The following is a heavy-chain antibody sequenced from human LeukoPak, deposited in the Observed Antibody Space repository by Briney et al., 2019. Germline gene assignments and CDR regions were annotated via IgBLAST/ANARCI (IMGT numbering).Heavy chain of an antibody. CDR1: GGSFSGYY. J-gene: IGHJ2*01. V-gene: IGHV4-34*01. CDR3: ATYRTSFIYWYFDL. CDR2: INHRRST. Sequence: SETLSLTCAVYGGSFSGYYWSWIRQPPGKGLEWIGEINHRRSTNYNPSLESRVIISVDTSKNQFSLKLSSVTAADTAVYYCATYRTSFIYWYFDLWGRGTLVTVSS. D-gene: IGHD2-2*01.